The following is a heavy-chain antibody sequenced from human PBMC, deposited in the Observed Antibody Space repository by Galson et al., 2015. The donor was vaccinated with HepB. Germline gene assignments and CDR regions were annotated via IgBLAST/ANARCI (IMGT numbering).Heavy chain of an antibody. Sequence: SLRLSCAASGFTFSSYGMHWVRQAPGKGLEWVAVISYDGSNKYYADSVKGRFTISRDNSKNTLYLQMNSLRAEDTAVYYCAKERYYYGSHAFDIWGQGTMVTVSS. CDR1: GFTFSSYG. V-gene: IGHV3-30*18. CDR3: AKERYYYGSHAFDI. J-gene: IGHJ3*02. CDR2: ISYDGSNK. D-gene: IGHD3-10*01.